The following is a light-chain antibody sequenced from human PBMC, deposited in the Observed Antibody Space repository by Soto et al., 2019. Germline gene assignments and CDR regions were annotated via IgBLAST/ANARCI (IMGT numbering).Light chain of an antibody. V-gene: IGKV3-15*01. CDR1: QSVSSN. Sequence: EIVMTQSPATLSVSPGERATLSCRASQSVSSNLAWYQQKLGKAPRLLIYGASTRATGIPARFSGSGSGTEFTLTVSSLQSEDVAIFYCQQYNDCPRTFGQGTKL. J-gene: IGKJ2*01. CDR3: QQYNDCPRT. CDR2: GAS.